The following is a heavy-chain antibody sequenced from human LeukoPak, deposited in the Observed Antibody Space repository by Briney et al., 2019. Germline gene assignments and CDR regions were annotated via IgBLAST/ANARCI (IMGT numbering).Heavy chain of an antibody. J-gene: IGHJ4*02. V-gene: IGHV3-7*01. Sequence: QPGGSLRLSCAASGFTFSSYWMNWVRQAPGKGLECLANIKEDGSETYYADSVVGRFTISRDNAKNSLYLQMNSLRAEDTAVYYCARETPCRGETRDGYRWGQGTLVTVSS. D-gene: IGHD5-24*01. CDR3: ARETPCRGETRDGYR. CDR2: IKEDGSET. CDR1: GFTFSSYW.